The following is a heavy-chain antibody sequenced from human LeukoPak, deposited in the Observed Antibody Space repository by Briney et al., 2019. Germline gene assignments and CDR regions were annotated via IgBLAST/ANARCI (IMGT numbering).Heavy chain of an antibody. V-gene: IGHV3-21*04. CDR3: AKDLGNNWNDANWFDP. Sequence: GGSLRLSCAASAFTFSTYNMNWVRQAPGKGLEWVSSITSSSSYTFYADSVKGRFTISRDNAKNSLYLQMNSLRAEDTAVYYCAKDLGNNWNDANWFDPWGQGTLVTVSS. CDR2: ITSSSSYT. CDR1: AFTFSTYN. J-gene: IGHJ5*02. D-gene: IGHD1-1*01.